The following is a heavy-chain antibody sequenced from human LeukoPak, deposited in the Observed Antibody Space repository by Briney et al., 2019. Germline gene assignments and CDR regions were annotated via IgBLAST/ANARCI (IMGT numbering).Heavy chain of an antibody. V-gene: IGHV4-34*01. CDR2: INHSGST. J-gene: IGHJ5*02. CDR3: ARLFLGYCSSTSCYNLRGFDP. CDR1: GGSFSGYY. D-gene: IGHD2-2*02. Sequence: SETLSLTCVVYGGSFSGYYWSWIRQPPGKGLEWIGEINHSGSTNHNPSLKSRVTISVDTSKKQLSLRLSSVTAADTAVYYCARLFLGYCSSTSCYNLRGFDPWGQGTLVTVSS.